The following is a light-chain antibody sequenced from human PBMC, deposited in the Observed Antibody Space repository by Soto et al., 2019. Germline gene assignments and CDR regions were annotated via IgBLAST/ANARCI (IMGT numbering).Light chain of an antibody. CDR3: QQLNSYPL. Sequence: IQLTQYPTSLSPSVGDRVTITGRASQGISSYLAWYQQKPGKAPKLLIYAASTLQSGVPSRFSGSGSGTDFTLTISSLQPEDFATYYCQQLNSYPLFGQGTRLEIK. V-gene: IGKV1-9*01. CDR2: AAS. CDR1: QGISSY. J-gene: IGKJ5*01.